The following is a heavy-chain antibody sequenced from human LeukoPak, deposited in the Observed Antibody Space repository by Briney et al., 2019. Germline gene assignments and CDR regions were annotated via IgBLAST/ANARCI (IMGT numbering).Heavy chain of an antibody. CDR3: ARYLGHSSGSKRGFDY. CDR2: IGGHNDNA. J-gene: IGHJ4*02. D-gene: IGHD6-19*01. V-gene: IGHV1-18*01. CDR1: GYTFSTYG. Sequence: GASVKVSCKASGYTFSTYGISWVRQAPGQGLEWLGWIGGHNDNANYVQEFQDRVTMTTDTSTTTAYMELRSLTSDDTAVYFCARYLGHSSGSKRGFDYWGQGTLVTVSS.